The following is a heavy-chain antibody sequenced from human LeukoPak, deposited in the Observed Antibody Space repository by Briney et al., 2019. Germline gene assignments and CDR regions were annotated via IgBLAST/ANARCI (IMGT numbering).Heavy chain of an antibody. V-gene: IGHV3-23*01. J-gene: IGHJ4*02. Sequence: PGGSLRLSCAASGFTFSSYAMSWVRQAPGKGLEWVSAISGSADRTYYADSVKGRFTISRDNSKNTLYLQMNSLRAEDTAIYYCAKESPYGSGSRKYYFDYWGQGTLFTVSS. CDR3: AKESPYGSGSRKYYFDY. CDR2: ISGSADRT. D-gene: IGHD3-10*01. CDR1: GFTFSSYA.